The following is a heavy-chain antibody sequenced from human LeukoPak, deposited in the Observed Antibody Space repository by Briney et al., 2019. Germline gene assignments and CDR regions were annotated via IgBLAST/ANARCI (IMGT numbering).Heavy chain of an antibody. Sequence: KAAGSLRLSCAASGFTFSSYSMNWVRQAPGKGLEWVSSISSSSSYIYYADSVKGRFTISRDNAKNSLYLQMNSLRAEDTAVYYCAELGITMIGGVWGKGTTVTISS. CDR2: ISSSSSYI. CDR1: GFTFSSYS. J-gene: IGHJ6*04. D-gene: IGHD3-10*02. CDR3: AELGITMIGGV. V-gene: IGHV3-21*01.